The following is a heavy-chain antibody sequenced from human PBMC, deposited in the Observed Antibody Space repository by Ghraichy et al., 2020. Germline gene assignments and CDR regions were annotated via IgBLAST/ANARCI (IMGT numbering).Heavy chain of an antibody. J-gene: IGHJ3*01. CDR1: GFTFSSYA. V-gene: IGHV3-30*04. Sequence: GGSLRLSCAASGFTFSSYAMHWVRQAPGKGLEWVAVISYDGSKKYYADSVKGRFTISRDNSKNTLYLQMNSLRAEDTAVYYCARGHTFWGQGTMVTVSS. CDR3: ARGHTF. CDR2: ISYDGSKK.